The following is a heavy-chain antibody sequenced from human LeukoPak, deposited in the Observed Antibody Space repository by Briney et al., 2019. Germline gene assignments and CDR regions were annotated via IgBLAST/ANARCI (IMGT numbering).Heavy chain of an antibody. V-gene: IGHV3-33*01. J-gene: IGHJ4*02. CDR3: ARAIGRNGNYHFDH. D-gene: IGHD4-17*01. CDR2: IWYDGSIK. Sequence: GRSLRLSCAASGFIFSVHGMHWVRQSPDKGLEWVAVIWYDGSIKRYADSVKGSMTISRDDSKSTLYLQVDSLRAEDTAVYYCARAIGRNGNYHFDHWGQGTLVTVSS. CDR1: GFIFSVHG.